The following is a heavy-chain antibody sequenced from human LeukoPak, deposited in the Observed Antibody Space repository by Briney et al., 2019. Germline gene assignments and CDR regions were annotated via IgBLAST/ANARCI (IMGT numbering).Heavy chain of an antibody. CDR2: ISSSSSYI. V-gene: IGHV3-21*01. Sequence: PGGSLRLSCAASGFTFSSYSMNWVRQAPGKGLEWVSSISSSSSYIYYADSVKGRFTISRDNAKNSLYLQMSSLRAEDTAVYYCARENYGSGSYPDFDYWGQGTLVTVSS. J-gene: IGHJ4*02. D-gene: IGHD3-10*01. CDR3: ARENYGSGSYPDFDY. CDR1: GFTFSSYS.